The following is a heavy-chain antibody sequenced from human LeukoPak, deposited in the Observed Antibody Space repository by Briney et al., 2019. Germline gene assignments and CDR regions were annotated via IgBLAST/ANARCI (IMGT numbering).Heavy chain of an antibody. CDR1: GGSISSYY. CDR3: ARGVDYYGSGSYVYYFDY. D-gene: IGHD3-10*01. J-gene: IGHJ4*02. V-gene: IGHV4-59*01. CDR2: IYYSGST. Sequence: SETLSLTCTVSGGSISSYYWSWIRQPPGKGLEWIGYIYYSGSTNYNPSLKSRVTISVDTSKNQFSPKLSSVTAADTAVYYCARGVDYYGSGSYVYYFDYWGQGTLVTVSS.